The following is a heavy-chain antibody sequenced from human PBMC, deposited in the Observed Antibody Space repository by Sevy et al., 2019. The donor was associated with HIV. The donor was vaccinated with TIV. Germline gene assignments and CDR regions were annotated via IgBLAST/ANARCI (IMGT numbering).Heavy chain of an antibody. J-gene: IGHJ6*03. D-gene: IGHD2-15*01. CDR3: ARSGRAYYYIDV. Sequence: GGSLRLSCAASGFTFSSYAMNWVRQAPGKGLEWVSDISGSGASAYFADSVRGRLTISRDNSKNTLHLQMNSLRAEDTAVYYCARSGRAYYYIDVWGKGTAVTVSS. V-gene: IGHV3-23*01. CDR2: ISGSGASA. CDR1: GFTFSSYA.